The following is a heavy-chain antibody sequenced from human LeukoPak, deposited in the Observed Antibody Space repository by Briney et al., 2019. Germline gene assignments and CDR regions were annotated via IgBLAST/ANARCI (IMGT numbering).Heavy chain of an antibody. CDR2: IYHSGST. V-gene: IGHV4-38-2*02. Sequence: PSETLSLTCTVSGYSISSGYYWGWIRQPPGKGLEWIGSIYHSGSTYYNPSLKSRVTISVDTSKNQFSLKLSSVTAADTAVYYCARIGGGITGLFDYWGQGTLVTVSS. J-gene: IGHJ4*02. CDR1: GYSISSGYY. D-gene: IGHD1-20*01. CDR3: ARIGGGITGLFDY.